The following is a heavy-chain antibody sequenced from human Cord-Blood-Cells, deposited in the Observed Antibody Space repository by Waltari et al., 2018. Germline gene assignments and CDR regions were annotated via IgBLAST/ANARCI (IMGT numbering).Heavy chain of an antibody. D-gene: IGHD3-10*01. CDR2: IYYSGST. CDR3: ARDGAYYYGSGSYYNYFDY. V-gene: IGHV4-31*03. Sequence: QVQLQESGPGLVKPSQTLSLTCTVSGGSISSGGYYWSWTRQHPGQGLEWIGYIYYSGSTYYNPSLKSRVTISVDTSKNQFSLKLSSVTAADTAVYYCARDGAYYYGSGSYYNYFDYWGQGTLVTVSS. J-gene: IGHJ4*02. CDR1: GGSISSGGYY.